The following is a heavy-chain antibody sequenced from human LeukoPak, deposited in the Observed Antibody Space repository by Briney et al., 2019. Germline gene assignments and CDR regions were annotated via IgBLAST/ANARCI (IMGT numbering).Heavy chain of an antibody. D-gene: IGHD1-26*01. V-gene: IGHV4-59*11. CDR1: GGSISSHY. CDR2: IFYSGST. J-gene: IGHJ4*02. CDR3: ARDGGSYYFDY. Sequence: SETLSLTCSVSGGSISSHYWSWIRQPPGKGLEYIGYIFYSGSTYYNPSLKRRVTVSVDTSKNQFSLKLSSVTAADTAVYYCARDGGSYYFDYWGQGTLVTVSS.